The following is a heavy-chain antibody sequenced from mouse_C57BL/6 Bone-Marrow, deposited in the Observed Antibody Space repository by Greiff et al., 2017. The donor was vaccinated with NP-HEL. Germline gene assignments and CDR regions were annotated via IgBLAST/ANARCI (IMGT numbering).Heavy chain of an antibody. CDR1: GFNIKDYY. J-gene: IGHJ3*01. V-gene: IGHV14-1*01. Sequence: VQLQQSGAELVRPGASVKLSCTASGFNIKDYYMHWVKQRLEQGLEWIGRIDPEDGDTEYAPKFQGKATMTADTSSNKAYLQLSSRTSEDTAVYYCTTRDSNYQAWFAYWGQGTLVTVSA. CDR3: TTRDSNYQAWFAY. D-gene: IGHD2-5*01. CDR2: IDPEDGDT.